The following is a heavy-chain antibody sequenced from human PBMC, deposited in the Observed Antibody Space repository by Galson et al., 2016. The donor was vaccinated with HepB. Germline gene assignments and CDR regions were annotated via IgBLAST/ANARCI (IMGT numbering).Heavy chain of an antibody. V-gene: IGHV5-51*01. CDR2: IYPGDSDA. CDR3: ARRPTADNWFDP. J-gene: IGHJ5*02. Sequence: QSGAEVKKPGESLRTSCKGSGYSFTTNWIAWVRQMPGKGLEWMGSIYPGDSDAIYNPSFEGQVSISVDKSISTAYLQWSSLKASDTAICYCARRPTADNWFDPWGQGTLVTVSS. D-gene: IGHD4-17*01. CDR1: GYSFTTNW.